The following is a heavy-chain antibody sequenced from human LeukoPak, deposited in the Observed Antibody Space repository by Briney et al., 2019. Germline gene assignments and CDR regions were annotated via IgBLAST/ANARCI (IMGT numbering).Heavy chain of an antibody. J-gene: IGHJ4*02. CDR1: GGTFSSYA. V-gene: IGHV1-69*13. Sequence: SVKVSCEASGGTFSSYAISWVRQAPGQGLEWMGGIIPIFGTANYAQKFQGRVTITADESTSTAYMELSSLRSEDTAVYYCARISKVGATPDYWGQGTLVTVSS. CDR3: ARISKVGATPDY. D-gene: IGHD1-26*01. CDR2: IIPIFGTA.